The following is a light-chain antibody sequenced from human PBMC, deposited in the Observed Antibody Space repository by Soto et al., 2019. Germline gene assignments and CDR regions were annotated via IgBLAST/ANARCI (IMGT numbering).Light chain of an antibody. CDR2: KDN. V-gene: IGLV3-25*03. CDR3: QSADSSGTYWV. Sequence: SYELTQPPSVSVSPGQTARITCSGDALPKQYAFCYQQKPAQAPVLVIYKDNERPSGIPERFSGSSSGTTVTLTISGVQAEDEADYYCQSADSSGTYWVFGGGTKLTVL. CDR1: ALPKQY. J-gene: IGLJ3*02.